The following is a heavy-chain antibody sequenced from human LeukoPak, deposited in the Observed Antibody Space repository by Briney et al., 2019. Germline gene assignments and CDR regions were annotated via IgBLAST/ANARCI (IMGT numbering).Heavy chain of an antibody. CDR2: ITGSGGST. D-gene: IGHD3-10*01. Sequence: TGGSLRLSCAPSGFTFDNFAMTWVRQAPGKGLEWVSEITGSGGSTYYADSVKGRFTISRDNSKNTLYLQMNGLRAEDTAIYYCARELFDFDYWGQGTLVTVSS. CDR3: ARELFDFDY. V-gene: IGHV3-23*01. CDR1: GFTFDNFA. J-gene: IGHJ4*02.